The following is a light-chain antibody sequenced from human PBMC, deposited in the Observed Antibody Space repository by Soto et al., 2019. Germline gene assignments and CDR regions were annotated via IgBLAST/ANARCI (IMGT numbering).Light chain of an antibody. CDR3: CSYAGSSTVV. J-gene: IGLJ2*01. V-gene: IGLV2-23*02. Sequence: QSVLTQPASVSGSPGQSITISCTGTSSDVGSYNLVSWYQQHPGKAPKLMIYEVSKRPSGVSNRFSGSKSGSTASLTISGLQAEDEADYYCCSYAGSSTVVFGGGTKVTVL. CDR1: SSDVGSYNL. CDR2: EVS.